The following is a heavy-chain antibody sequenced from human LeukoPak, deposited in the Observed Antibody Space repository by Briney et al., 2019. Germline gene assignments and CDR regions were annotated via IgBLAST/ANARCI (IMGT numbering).Heavy chain of an antibody. Sequence: SETLSLTCAVYGGSFSGYYWSWIRQPPGKGLEWIGEINHSGSTNYSPSLKSRVTMSVDTSKDQFSLKLYSVTAADTATYYCARDNLGSSSDYWGQGTLVTVSS. CDR3: ARDNLGSSSDY. D-gene: IGHD6-6*01. CDR2: INHSGST. J-gene: IGHJ4*02. V-gene: IGHV4-34*01. CDR1: GGSFSGYY.